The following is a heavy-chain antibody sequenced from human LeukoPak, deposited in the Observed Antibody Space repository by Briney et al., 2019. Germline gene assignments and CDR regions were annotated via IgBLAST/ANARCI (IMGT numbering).Heavy chain of an antibody. CDR2: IYYSGST. D-gene: IGHD6-13*01. V-gene: IGHV4-39*01. Sequence: SETLSLTCTVSGGSISSSSYYWGWIRQPPEKGLEWIGTIYYSGSTYYNPSLRSRVTISVDTSKNQFSLKLSSVTAADTAVYYCARGRVSGHWWFDPWGRGTLVTVSS. J-gene: IGHJ5*02. CDR3: ARGRVSGHWWFDP. CDR1: GGSISSSSYY.